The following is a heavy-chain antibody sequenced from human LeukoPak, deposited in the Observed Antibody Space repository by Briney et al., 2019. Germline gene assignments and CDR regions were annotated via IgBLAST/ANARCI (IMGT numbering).Heavy chain of an antibody. Sequence: GGSLRLSCTASGFSFSDSYMSWIRQAPGQGLEWLSYIKSSDTSTFYADSVKGRFTVSRDNAKNSLYLQMNSLRAEDTAVYYCAKGVGSSGYLFDYWGQGTLVTVSS. CDR3: AKGVGSSGYLFDY. D-gene: IGHD3-22*01. CDR1: GFSFSDSY. CDR2: IKSSDTST. J-gene: IGHJ4*02. V-gene: IGHV3-11*01.